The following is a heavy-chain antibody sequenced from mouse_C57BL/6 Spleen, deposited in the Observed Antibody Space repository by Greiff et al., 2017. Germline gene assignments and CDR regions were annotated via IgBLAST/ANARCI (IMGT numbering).Heavy chain of an antibody. CDR2: IYPGDGDT. D-gene: IGHD2-4*01. CDR3: ARSEGLYYDYDY. V-gene: IGHV1-80*01. J-gene: IGHJ2*01. CDR1: GYAFSSYW. Sequence: VKLVESGAELVKPGASVKISCEASGYAFSSYWLNWVKQRPGKGLEWIGQIYPGDGDTNYNGKFKGKATLTADKSSSTAYMHLSSLTSEDSAVYFCARSEGLYYDYDYWGQGTTLTVSS.